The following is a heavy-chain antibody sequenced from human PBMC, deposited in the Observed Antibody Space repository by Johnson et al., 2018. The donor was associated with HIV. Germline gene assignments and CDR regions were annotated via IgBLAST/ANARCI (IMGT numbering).Heavy chain of an antibody. CDR3: ARERTWDYDMAFDI. CDR1: GFTVSSNY. D-gene: IGHD3-22*01. J-gene: IGHJ3*02. V-gene: IGHV3-30*03. Sequence: QVQLVESGGGLIQPGGSLRLSCAASGFTVSSNYMSWVRQAPGKGLEWVAVISYDASNKYYADYVKGRFTISRDNSKNTLYLQMNSLRPEDTAVYYCARERTWDYDMAFDIWGQGTMVTVSS. CDR2: ISYDASNK.